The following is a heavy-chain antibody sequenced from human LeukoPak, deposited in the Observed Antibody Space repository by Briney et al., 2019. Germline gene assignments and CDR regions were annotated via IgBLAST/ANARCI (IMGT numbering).Heavy chain of an antibody. CDR3: AREYYGSGSYYDGYYFDF. Sequence: SVKVSCKVSGDTFNSYAVAWVRQAPGQGLEWMGLIIPAFGTTHYAQRFQGRVTITSDKSMTTAYMELGSLRSEDTAVYYCAREYYGSGSYYDGYYFDFWGQGTLVTVSS. CDR2: IIPAFGTT. D-gene: IGHD3-10*01. V-gene: IGHV1-69*06. J-gene: IGHJ4*02. CDR1: GDTFNSYA.